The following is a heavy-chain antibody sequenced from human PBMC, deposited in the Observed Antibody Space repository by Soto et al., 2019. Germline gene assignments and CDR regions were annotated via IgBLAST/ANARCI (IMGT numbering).Heavy chain of an antibody. CDR1: GGSISSSSYY. CDR2: IYYSGST. J-gene: IGHJ6*03. Sequence: QLQLQESGPGLVQPSETLSLTCTVSGGSISSSSYYWGWIRQPPGKGLEWIGSIYYSGSTYYNPSLKSLVTISVDTSKNQFSLKLSSVTAADTAVYYCARQPLYCSGGSCYPFYYYYYMDVWGKGTTVTVSS. D-gene: IGHD2-15*01. CDR3: ARQPLYCSGGSCYPFYYYYYMDV. V-gene: IGHV4-39*01.